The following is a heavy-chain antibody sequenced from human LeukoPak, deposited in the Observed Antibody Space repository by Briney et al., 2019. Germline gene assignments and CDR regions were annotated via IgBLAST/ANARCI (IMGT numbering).Heavy chain of an antibody. Sequence: ASVKVSCKASGYTFTGYYMHWVRQAPGQGLEWMGWINPNSGGTNYAQKFQGRVTMTRDTSISTAYMELSSLRSDDTAVYYCAREVWQQLVFGFDYWGQGTLVTVSS. CDR2: INPNSGGT. CDR3: AREVWQQLVFGFDY. CDR1: GYTFTGYY. J-gene: IGHJ4*02. V-gene: IGHV1-2*02. D-gene: IGHD6-13*01.